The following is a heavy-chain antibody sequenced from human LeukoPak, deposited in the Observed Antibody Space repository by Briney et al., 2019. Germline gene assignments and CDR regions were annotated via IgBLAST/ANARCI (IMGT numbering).Heavy chain of an antibody. Sequence: GGSLRLSCAASGFTFSSYWMNWVRQAPGKGLVWVSRVASDGSSTTYADSVKGRFSISRDNAKNTLYLQMNSLRVEDTAVYYCARGRPHGNDYWGQGTLVIVSS. CDR1: GFTFSSYW. CDR3: ARGRPHGNDY. D-gene: IGHD4-23*01. J-gene: IGHJ4*02. V-gene: IGHV3-74*01. CDR2: VASDGSST.